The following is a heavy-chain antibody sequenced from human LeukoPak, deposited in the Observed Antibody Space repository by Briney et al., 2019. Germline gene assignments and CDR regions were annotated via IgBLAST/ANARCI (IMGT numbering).Heavy chain of an antibody. Sequence: GGSLRLSCVASGYTFSRYWMSWVRQIPGKGPEWVASIKEDGSEKNYADSVKGRFIISRDNAKKSLYLQMNSLRVDDTAVYYCAREFYWGQGTPVTVS. CDR3: AREFY. J-gene: IGHJ4*02. CDR1: GYTFSRYW. V-gene: IGHV3-7*03. CDR2: IKEDGSEK.